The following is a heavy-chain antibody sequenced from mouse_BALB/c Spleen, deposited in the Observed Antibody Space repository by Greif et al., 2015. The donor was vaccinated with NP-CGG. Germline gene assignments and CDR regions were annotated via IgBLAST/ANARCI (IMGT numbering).Heavy chain of an antibody. CDR2: IDPENGNT. V-gene: IGHV14-1*02. J-gene: IGHJ3*01. D-gene: IGHD2-4*01. CDR3: ALYDYDPFAY. CDR1: GFNIKDYY. Sequence: EVQLQQSGAELVRPGALVKLSCKASGFNIKDYYMHWVKQRPEQGLEWIGWIDPENGNTIYDPKFQGKASITADTSSNTAYLQLSSLTSEDTAVYYCALYDYDPFAYWGQGTLVTVSA.